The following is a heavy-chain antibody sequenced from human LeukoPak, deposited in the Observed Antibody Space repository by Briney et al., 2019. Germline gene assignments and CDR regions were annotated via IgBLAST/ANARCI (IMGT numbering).Heavy chain of an antibody. D-gene: IGHD6-13*01. CDR2: ISGSGGST. Sequence: GGSLRHSCAASGFTFSSYAMSWVRQAPGKGLEWVSAISGSGGSTYYPDSVKGRFTISRDNSKNTLYLQMKSLRAEDTAVYYCAKEIQYSSSWLAGGAFDIWGQGTMVTVSS. CDR1: GFTFSSYA. CDR3: AKEIQYSSSWLAGGAFDI. J-gene: IGHJ3*02. V-gene: IGHV3-23*01.